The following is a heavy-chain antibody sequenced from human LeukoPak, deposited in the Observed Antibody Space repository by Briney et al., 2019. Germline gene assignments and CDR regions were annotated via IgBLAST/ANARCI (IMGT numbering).Heavy chain of an antibody. J-gene: IGHJ4*02. Sequence: GGSLRLSCATSGFTLSGHAMNWVPEAPGKTLEWFSGISGSGITYYPNSVKGRFTISRDNSKNTLYLQMDSLRAEDTAVYYCAKGSGGSCYSGIDYWGQGTLVTVSS. CDR3: AKGSGGSCYSGIDY. CDR1: GFTLSGHA. V-gene: IGHV3-23*01. CDR2: ISGSGIT. D-gene: IGHD2-15*01.